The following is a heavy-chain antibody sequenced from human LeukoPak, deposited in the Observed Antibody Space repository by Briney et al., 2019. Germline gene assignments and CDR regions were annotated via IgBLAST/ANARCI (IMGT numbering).Heavy chain of an antibody. V-gene: IGHV3-23*01. CDR3: AKAASTSLNWFDP. CDR1: GFTFSSYA. Sequence: GGSLRLSCVASGFTFSSYAMAWVRQAPGKGLEWVSVINESGGTTYYATFVKGRFTNSRDTPKTTLYLQLSSLRAEDTALYYRAKAASTSLNWFDPWGQGTLVTVSS. J-gene: IGHJ5*02. D-gene: IGHD3-16*02. CDR2: INESGGTT.